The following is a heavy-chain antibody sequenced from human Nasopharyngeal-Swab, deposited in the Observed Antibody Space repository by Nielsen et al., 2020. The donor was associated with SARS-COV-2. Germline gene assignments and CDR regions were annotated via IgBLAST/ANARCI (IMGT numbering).Heavy chain of an antibody. D-gene: IGHD4-17*01. J-gene: IGHJ4*02. Sequence: GGSLRLSCAASGFTFDTYGISWVRQAPGTGLEWVARISGTGSGTSYGDSVKGRFTISRDNSKNIMYLEMNSVRVDDTAVYFCAKGGLSIYGDSYYFDYWGQGSLVTVSS. CDR3: AKGGLSIYGDSYYFDY. V-gene: IGHV3-23*01. CDR1: GFTFDTYG. CDR2: ISGTGSGT.